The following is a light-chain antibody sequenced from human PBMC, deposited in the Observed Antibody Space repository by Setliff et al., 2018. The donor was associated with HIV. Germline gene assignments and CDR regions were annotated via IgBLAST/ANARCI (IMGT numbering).Light chain of an antibody. CDR3: AAWDGSLNGVV. CDR1: SSNIGSNT. V-gene: IGLV1-44*01. CDR2: TNN. J-gene: IGLJ2*01. Sequence: QSVLTQPPSASGTPGQRVTISCSGSSSNIGSNTVSWYQQLPGTAPKLLIYTNNHRPSGVPDRFSGSKSFTSAYLAISGLQPEDEADYYCAAWDGSLNGVVFGGGTK.